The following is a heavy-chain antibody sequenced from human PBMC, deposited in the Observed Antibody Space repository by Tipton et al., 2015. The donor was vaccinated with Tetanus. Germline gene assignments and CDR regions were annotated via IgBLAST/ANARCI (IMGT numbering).Heavy chain of an antibody. V-gene: IGHV3-21*01. D-gene: IGHD3-10*01. CDR1: GFTFSNYK. CDR2: ISSTTRYI. CDR3: ASGSSLDY. J-gene: IGHJ4*02. Sequence: YLRLSCEVSGFTFSNYKMNWVRQAPGKGLEWVSSISSTTRYIDYVDSVKGRFTISRDNAKNSVYLQMNSLRVEDTAVYYCASGSSLDYWGQGTLVTVSS.